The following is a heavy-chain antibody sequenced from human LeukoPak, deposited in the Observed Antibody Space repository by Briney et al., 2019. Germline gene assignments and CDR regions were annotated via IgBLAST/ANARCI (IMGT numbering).Heavy chain of an antibody. D-gene: IGHD1-1*01. Sequence: PGGSLRLSCVASGFIFSNYAMNWVRQAPGKVLEWVSTISPSGGVTYNADSVKGRFTISRDNSKNTLYLQMNTLRGEDTAVYYCAKGTTNWPPRCFDPWGQGTLVTISS. CDR1: GFIFSNYA. J-gene: IGHJ5*02. CDR2: ISPSGGVT. V-gene: IGHV3-23*01. CDR3: AKGTTNWPPRCFDP.